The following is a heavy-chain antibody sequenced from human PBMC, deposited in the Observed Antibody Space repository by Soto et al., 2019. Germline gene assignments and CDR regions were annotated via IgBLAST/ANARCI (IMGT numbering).Heavy chain of an antibody. CDR3: ARDGYDGSGSPYPAY. Sequence: PSGTLSLTCSVTGGSMSEYFWGWIRHSPGEGLEWIGYSYYLGSNDYNQSLKRRVTISVDTSKRQFSLRLTSVTAADTAVYYCARDGYDGSGSPYPAYWGPGTQVAVS. D-gene: IGHD3-10*01. CDR1: GGSMSEYF. CDR2: SYYLGSN. J-gene: IGHJ4*02. V-gene: IGHV4-59*01.